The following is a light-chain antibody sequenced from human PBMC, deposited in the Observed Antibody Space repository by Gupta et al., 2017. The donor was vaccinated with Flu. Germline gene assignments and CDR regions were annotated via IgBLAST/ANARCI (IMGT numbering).Light chain of an antibody. J-gene: IGLJ2*01. V-gene: IGLV1-40*01. CDR1: SKVVAKAD. CDR3: KSSDRRMSGKV. Sequence: SKVVAKADVHWKQKVPGKAPNLFMDGSTDRPSGRCDRGTVSKSGTPDSLAIAGLQAEDEAEYYCKSSDRRMSGKVFGEGTQLTVL. CDR2: GST.